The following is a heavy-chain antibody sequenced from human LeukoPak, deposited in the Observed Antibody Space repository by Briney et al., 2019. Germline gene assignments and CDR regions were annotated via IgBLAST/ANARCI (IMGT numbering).Heavy chain of an antibody. J-gene: IGHJ5*02. V-gene: IGHV4-34*01. CDR2: INHRGST. Sequence: KPSETLSPTCHVDAGSLSSHYCSWIRQPPGKVLDWIGEINHRGSTNYNPSLKSRVTISVDTSKNQFSLKLSSVTAADTAVYYCEREDMLTVGNWFDPWGQGTLVIVSS. D-gene: IGHD3-9*01. CDR1: AGSLSSHY. CDR3: EREDMLTVGNWFDP.